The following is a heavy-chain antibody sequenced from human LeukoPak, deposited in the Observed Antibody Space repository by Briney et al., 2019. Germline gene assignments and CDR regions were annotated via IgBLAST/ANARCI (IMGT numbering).Heavy chain of an antibody. D-gene: IGHD6-13*01. J-gene: IGHJ4*02. CDR1: GGSISSSSYY. V-gene: IGHV4-39*01. CDR3: ARLQQLTFDY. CDR2: IYYSGST. Sequence: SETLSLTCTVSGGSISSSSYYWGWIRQPPGKGLEWIGSIYYSGSTYYNPSLKSRVTIPVDTSKNQFSLKLSSVTAADTAVYYCARLQQLTFDYWGQGTLVTVSS.